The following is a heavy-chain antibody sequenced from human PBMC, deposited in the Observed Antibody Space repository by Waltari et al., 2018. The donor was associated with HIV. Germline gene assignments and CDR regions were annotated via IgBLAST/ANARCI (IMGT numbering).Heavy chain of an antibody. J-gene: IGHJ4*02. CDR2: INHSGST. CDR1: GGSFSGYY. CDR3: ARGGRFYFDY. Sequence: QVQLQQWGAGLLKPSETLSLTCAVYGGSFSGYYWSWIRQPPGKGLEWIGEINHSGSTNYNPSLKSGVTISVDTSKNQFSLKLSSVTAADTAVYYCARGGRFYFDYWGQGTLVTVSS. V-gene: IGHV4-34*01.